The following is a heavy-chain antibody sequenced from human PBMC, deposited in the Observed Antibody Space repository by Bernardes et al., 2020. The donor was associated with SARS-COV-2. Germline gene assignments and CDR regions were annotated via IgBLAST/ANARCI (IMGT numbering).Heavy chain of an antibody. D-gene: IGHD3-3*01. J-gene: IGHJ6*02. V-gene: IGHV4-59*12. CDR2: IYYSGST. CDR3: ARDPVPANRDYDFCSGSNSDYYGMDV. CDR1: GGSISSYY. Sequence: SETLSLTCTVSGGSISSYYWSWIRQPPGKGLEWIGYIYYSGSTNYTPSLKTLVTISVDTSKNQFSLKLISLTAADTAVYYCARDPVPANRDYDFCSGSNSDYYGMDVWSQGTTVTVSS.